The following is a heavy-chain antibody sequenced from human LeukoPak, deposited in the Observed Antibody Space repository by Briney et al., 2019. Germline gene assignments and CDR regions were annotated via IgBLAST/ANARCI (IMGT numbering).Heavy chain of an antibody. D-gene: IGHD1-26*01. CDR3: ARKVRELSKPFDP. J-gene: IGHJ5*02. V-gene: IGHV4-59*12. CDR1: AASTSGYS. CDR2: IFYSGGT. Sequence: SETLSLACILAAASTSGYSWSWIRQPPEEGLGWIGYIFYSGGTNNDPSLKSRVTISVDTPKNQFSLKLSSVTAADTAMYYCARKVRELSKPFDPWGQGTLVTVSS.